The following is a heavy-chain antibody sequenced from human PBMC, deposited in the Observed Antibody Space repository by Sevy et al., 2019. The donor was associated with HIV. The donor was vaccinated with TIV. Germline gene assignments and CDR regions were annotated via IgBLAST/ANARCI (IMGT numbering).Heavy chain of an antibody. D-gene: IGHD3-22*01. Sequence: GGSLRLSCAAYGFTFSIYGMHWVRQAPGKGLEWVAVIWNDRSNKHYADSVKGRFTISRDNAKNTLYLQMNSLRVEDTTVYYCASLPNNYYDISPSSGHDAFDIWGQGTRVTVSS. CDR2: IWNDRSNK. CDR3: ASLPNNYYDISPSSGHDAFDI. V-gene: IGHV3-33*01. J-gene: IGHJ3*02. CDR1: GFTFSIYG.